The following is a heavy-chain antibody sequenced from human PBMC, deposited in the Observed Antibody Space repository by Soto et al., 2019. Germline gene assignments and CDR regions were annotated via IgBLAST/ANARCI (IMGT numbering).Heavy chain of an antibody. CDR1: GGSFSSNP. CDR2: IIPIFATV. V-gene: IGHV1-69*01. CDR3: ARGGRGYSSAPRYYFDY. D-gene: IGHD5-18*01. J-gene: IGHJ4*02. Sequence: QVQLVQSGSEVKKPGSSVKVSCKASGGSFSSNPISWVRQAPGQGLEWMAGIIPIFATVHYAQKFQGRVTITADESTSTANMELTSIRSEDTAVYFCARGGRGYSSAPRYYFDYWGQGTLVTVSS.